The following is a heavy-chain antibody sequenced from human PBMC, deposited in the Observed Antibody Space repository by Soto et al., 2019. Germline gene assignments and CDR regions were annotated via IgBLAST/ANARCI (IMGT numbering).Heavy chain of an antibody. V-gene: IGHV3-23*01. CDR1: GFTFSSYA. Sequence: GGSLRLSCAASGFTFSSYAMSWVRQAPGKGLEWVSAISGSGGSTYYADSVKGRFTISRDNSKNTLYLQMNSLRAEDTAVYYCAKTYMVRGVIPNWFDPWGQGTLVTVSS. CDR2: ISGSGGST. J-gene: IGHJ5*02. D-gene: IGHD3-10*01. CDR3: AKTYMVRGVIPNWFDP.